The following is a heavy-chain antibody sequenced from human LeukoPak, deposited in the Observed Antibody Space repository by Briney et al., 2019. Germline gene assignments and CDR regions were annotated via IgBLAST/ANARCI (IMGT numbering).Heavy chain of an antibody. D-gene: IGHD4-11*01. V-gene: IGHV3-30*02. J-gene: IGHJ4*02. Sequence: AGGSLRLSCAASGFTFSSYGMHWVRQAPGKGLEWVAFIRYDGSNKYYADSVKGRFTISRDNSKNTLYLQMNSLRAEDTAVYYCAKDRGAYSNYPYYFDYWGRGTLVTVSS. CDR1: GFTFSSYG. CDR2: IRYDGSNK. CDR3: AKDRGAYSNYPYYFDY.